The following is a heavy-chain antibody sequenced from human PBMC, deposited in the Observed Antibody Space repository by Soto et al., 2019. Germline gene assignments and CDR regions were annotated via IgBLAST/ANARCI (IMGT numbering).Heavy chain of an antibody. V-gene: IGHV3-74*01. CDR3: ARHPVDTITSLDY. CDR2: INSDGSSI. Sequence: EVQLVESGGDLVQPGGFLRLSCATSGFTFSRYWMHWVRQVPGKGLVWVSRINSDGSSISYSDSVKGRFTISRDNAKNTLYLQMNSRRVEDKAVYYCARHPVDTITSLDYWGQGTLVTVSS. J-gene: IGHJ4*02. D-gene: IGHD3-3*01. CDR1: GFTFSRYW.